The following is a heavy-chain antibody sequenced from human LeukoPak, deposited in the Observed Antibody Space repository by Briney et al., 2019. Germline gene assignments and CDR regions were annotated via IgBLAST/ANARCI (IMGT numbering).Heavy chain of an antibody. J-gene: IGHJ5*02. CDR1: GFTFSSYW. CDR2: IKQDGSEK. CDR3: ARIYLKMASAS. Sequence: KPGGSLRLSCAASGFTFSSYWMSWVRQAPGKGLEWVANIKQDGSEKYYVDSVKGRFTISRDNAKNSVSLQMNSLGAEDTAVYYCARIYLKMASASWGQGTLVTVSS. V-gene: IGHV3-7*01. D-gene: IGHD2-8*01.